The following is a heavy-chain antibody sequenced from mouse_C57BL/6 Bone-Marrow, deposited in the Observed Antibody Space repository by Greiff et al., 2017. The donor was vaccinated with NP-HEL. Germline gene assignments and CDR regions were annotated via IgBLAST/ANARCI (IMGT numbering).Heavy chain of an antibody. J-gene: IGHJ1*03. V-gene: IGHV14-2*01. D-gene: IGHD1-1*01. Sequence: VQLKESGAELVKPGASVKFSCTASGFNIKDYYMHWVKQRTEQGLEWIGRIDPEDGETKSAPKFQGKATITADTSSNPAYLQLSSLTAEDTAVCDGAITTGAYWYFDVWGTGTTVTVSS. CDR2: IDPEDGET. CDR1: GFNIKDYY. CDR3: AITTGAYWYFDV.